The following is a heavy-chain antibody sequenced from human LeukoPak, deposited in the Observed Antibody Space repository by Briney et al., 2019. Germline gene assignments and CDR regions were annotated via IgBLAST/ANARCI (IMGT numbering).Heavy chain of an antibody. V-gene: IGHV3-74*01. D-gene: IGHD1-26*01. Sequence: GGSLGLSCAASGFIFRGHSMHWARQIPGKGLVWVSRINPDGSTNYADSVKGRFTISRDNAKNTLYLQMRSLRVDDSSLYFCVRALGGSDDYWGQGTLVTVSS. J-gene: IGHJ4*02. CDR3: VRALGGSDDY. CDR2: INPDGST. CDR1: GFIFRGHS.